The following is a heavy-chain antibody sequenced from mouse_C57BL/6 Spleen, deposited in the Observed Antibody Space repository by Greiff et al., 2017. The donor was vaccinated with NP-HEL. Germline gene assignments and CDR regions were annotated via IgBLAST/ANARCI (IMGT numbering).Heavy chain of an antibody. CDR3: ARGGITEDWYFDV. J-gene: IGHJ1*03. D-gene: IGHD2-4*01. CDR1: GYTFTSYW. Sequence: QVQLQQSGAELVRPGSSVKLSCKASGYTFTSYWMHWVKQRPIQGLEWIGNIDPSDSETHYNQKFKDKATLTVDKSSSTAYMQLSSLTSEDSAVYYCARGGITEDWYFDVWGTGTTVTVSS. CDR2: IDPSDSET. V-gene: IGHV1-52*01.